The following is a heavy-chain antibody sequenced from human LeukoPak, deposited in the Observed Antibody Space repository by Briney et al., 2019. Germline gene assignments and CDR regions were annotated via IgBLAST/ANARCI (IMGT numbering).Heavy chain of an antibody. D-gene: IGHD4-17*01. J-gene: IGHJ4*02. Sequence: SETLSLTCAVSGGSISTYYWNWIRQPPGKGLEWIGYIYHSGSTNYNPSLKSRVTISVDTSKNQFSLKLSSVTAADTAVYYCARSPDYGDYVPPIDYWGQGTLVTVSS. CDR3: ARSPDYGDYVPPIDY. V-gene: IGHV4-59*01. CDR2: IYHSGST. CDR1: GGSISTYY.